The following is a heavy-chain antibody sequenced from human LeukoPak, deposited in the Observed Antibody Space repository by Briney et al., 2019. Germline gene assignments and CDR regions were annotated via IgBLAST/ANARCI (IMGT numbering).Heavy chain of an antibody. CDR2: ISSSGSTI. V-gene: IGHV3-48*04. D-gene: IGHD3-22*01. CDR1: GFTFSSYW. J-gene: IGHJ4*02. Sequence: GGSLRLSCAASGFTFSSYWMSWVRQAPGKGLEWVSYISSSGSTIYYADSVKGRFTISRDNAKNSLYLQMNSLRAEDTAVYYCARAYHYDSSGYYYYWGQGALVTVSS. CDR3: ARAYHYDSSGYYYY.